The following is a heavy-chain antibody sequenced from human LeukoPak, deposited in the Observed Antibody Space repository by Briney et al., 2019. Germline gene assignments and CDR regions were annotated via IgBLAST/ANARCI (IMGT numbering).Heavy chain of an antibody. J-gene: IGHJ4*02. V-gene: IGHV4-34*01. CDR1: GGSFSGYY. CDR2: INHSGST. D-gene: IGHD2-15*01. Sequence: SETLSLTCAVYGGSFSGYYWSWIRQPPGKGLEWIGEINHSGSTNYNPSLKSRVTISVDTSKNQFSLKLSSVTAADAAVYYCARGIVVVVAATPAFDYWGQGTLVTVSS. CDR3: ARGIVVVVAATPAFDY.